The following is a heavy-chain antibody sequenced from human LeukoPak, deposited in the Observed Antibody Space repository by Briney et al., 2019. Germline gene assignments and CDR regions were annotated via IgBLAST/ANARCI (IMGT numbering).Heavy chain of an antibody. Sequence: GGSLRLPCAASGFTFDDYAMHWVRQAPGKGLEWVSGISGNSGSIGYADSMKGRFTISRDNAKNSLYLQMNSLRVEDTALYYCAKDISFNYYDSGTYGMDVWGQGTTVIVSS. D-gene: IGHD3-10*01. CDR2: ISGNSGSI. CDR3: AKDISFNYYDSGTYGMDV. J-gene: IGHJ6*02. CDR1: GFTFDDYA. V-gene: IGHV3-9*01.